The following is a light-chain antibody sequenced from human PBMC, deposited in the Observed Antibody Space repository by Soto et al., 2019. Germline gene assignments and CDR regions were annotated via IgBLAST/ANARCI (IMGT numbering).Light chain of an antibody. CDR1: QSISTY. J-gene: IGKJ4*01. Sequence: DIQMTQSPSSLSASVGDRVTITCRASQSISTYLHWYQQKPGKAPNLLIYAASTLQSGVPSRFSGSGSGTDFSLTISSLRPEDFATYFCQHGYSTPHAFGGGTKVDIK. V-gene: IGKV1-39*01. CDR3: QHGYSTPHA. CDR2: AAS.